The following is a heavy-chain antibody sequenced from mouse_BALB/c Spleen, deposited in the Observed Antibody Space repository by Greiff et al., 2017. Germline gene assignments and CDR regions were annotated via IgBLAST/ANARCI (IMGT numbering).Heavy chain of an antibody. V-gene: IGHV1-14*01. Sequence: EVKLMESGPELVKPGASVKMSCKASGYTFTSYVMHWVKQKPGQGLEWIGYINPYNDGTKYNEKFKGKAALTSDKSSSTAYMELSSLTSEDSAVYYCARLAPYYAMDYWGQGTSVTVSS. CDR1: GYTFTSYV. CDR2: INPYNDGT. CDR3: ARLAPYYAMDY. J-gene: IGHJ4*01.